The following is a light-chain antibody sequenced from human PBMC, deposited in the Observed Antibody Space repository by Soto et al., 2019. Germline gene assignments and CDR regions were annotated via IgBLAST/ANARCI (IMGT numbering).Light chain of an antibody. V-gene: IGKV3-20*01. Sequence: EIVLPQSPGTLSLSPGERATLSCRASQSVSISYSAWYQQKPGQAPRLLIYGASSRATGIPDRFSGSGSGTDFTLTISRLEPEDFAVYYCQQYGSSRTFGGGTKVEIK. CDR2: GAS. CDR3: QQYGSSRT. J-gene: IGKJ4*01. CDR1: QSVSISY.